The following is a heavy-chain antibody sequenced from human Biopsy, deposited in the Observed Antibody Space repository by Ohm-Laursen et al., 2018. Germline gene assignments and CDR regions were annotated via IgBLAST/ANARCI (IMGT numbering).Heavy chain of an antibody. Sequence: SDTLSLTCTVSGDTISTYYWNWIRQTPGKGLEWIGYIHYTGHIRINPSLNSRATISVDTSKDQFSLKLSSLTAADTAIYYCARHLKSETLDRNWFDSWGQGALVTVSS. CDR1: GDTISTYY. D-gene: IGHD1-14*01. V-gene: IGHV4-59*08. CDR3: ARHLKSETLDRNWFDS. CDR2: IHYTGHI. J-gene: IGHJ5*01.